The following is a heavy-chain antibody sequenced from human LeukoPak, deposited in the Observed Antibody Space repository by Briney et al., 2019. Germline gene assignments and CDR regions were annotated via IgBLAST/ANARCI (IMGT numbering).Heavy chain of an antibody. Sequence: SETLSLTCTVSGGSISSGDYYWSWIRQPPGKGLEWIGYIYYSGSTYYNPSLKSRVTISVDTSKNQFSLKLSSVTAADTAVYYCARDRRFLEWLHNWFDPWGQGTLVTVSS. CDR2: IYYSGST. CDR1: GGSISSGDYY. V-gene: IGHV4-30-4*01. D-gene: IGHD3-3*01. CDR3: ARDRRFLEWLHNWFDP. J-gene: IGHJ5*02.